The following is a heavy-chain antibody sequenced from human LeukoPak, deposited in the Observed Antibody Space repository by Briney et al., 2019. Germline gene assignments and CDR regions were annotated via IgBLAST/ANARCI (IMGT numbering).Heavy chain of an antibody. V-gene: IGHV3-66*01. D-gene: IGHD2-21*02. J-gene: IGHJ4*02. Sequence: GGSLRLSCAASGLTVSNNYMSWVRQAPGKGLEWISVFYPDGSTFYADSVKGRFTISRDNSKNTVFLQMNNLSGEDTAVYYCARDYGVTGTIFAYWGQGTLVTVSS. CDR2: FYPDGST. CDR1: GLTVSNNY. CDR3: ARDYGVTGTIFAY.